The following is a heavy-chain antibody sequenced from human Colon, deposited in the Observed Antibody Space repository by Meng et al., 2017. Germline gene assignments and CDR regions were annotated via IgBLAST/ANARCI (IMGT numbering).Heavy chain of an antibody. CDR3: ARGASDYDFDY. D-gene: IGHD3-22*01. CDR2: IYYSGST. Sequence: QVPLQDSGPGLVRPSETLSLTCTVSGGSVSSGSYYWSWIWQPPGKGLEWIGYIYYSGSTNYNPSLKSRVTISVDTSKNQFSLKLSSVTAADTAVYYCARGASDYDFDYWGQGTLVTVSS. CDR1: GGSVSSGSYY. J-gene: IGHJ4*02. V-gene: IGHV4-61*01.